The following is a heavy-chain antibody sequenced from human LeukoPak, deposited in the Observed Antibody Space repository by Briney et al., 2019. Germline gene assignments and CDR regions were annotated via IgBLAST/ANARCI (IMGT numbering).Heavy chain of an antibody. V-gene: IGHV3-30*04. D-gene: IGHD2-21*02. CDR3: ARVQLRHVVVTAIDY. CDR2: ISSDGSRE. CDR1: GFTFTSYA. Sequence: GGSLRLSCVASGFTFTSYAMHWVRQAPGRGLEWVAVISSDGSREYYADSVKGRFTISRDNSKNTLYLQMNSLRTEDTAVYFCARVQLRHVVVTAIDYWGQGTLVTVSS. J-gene: IGHJ4*02.